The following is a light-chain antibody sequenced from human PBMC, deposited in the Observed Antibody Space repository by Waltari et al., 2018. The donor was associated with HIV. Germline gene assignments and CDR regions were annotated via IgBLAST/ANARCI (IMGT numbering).Light chain of an antibody. J-gene: IGKJ4*01. Sequence: EIVLTQSPATLSLSPGERATLSCRASQSVSSYLAWYQQKPDQAPRLLIYDASNRATGIPARFSGSGSGKDFTLTISSLEPEDFAVYYCQQRTNWPRLTFGGGTKVEIK. V-gene: IGKV3-11*01. CDR2: DAS. CDR1: QSVSSY. CDR3: QQRTNWPRLT.